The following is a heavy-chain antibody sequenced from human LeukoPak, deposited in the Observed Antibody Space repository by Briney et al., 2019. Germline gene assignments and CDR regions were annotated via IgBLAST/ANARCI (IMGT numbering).Heavy chain of an antibody. V-gene: IGHV4-39*01. J-gene: IGHJ4*02. Sequence: SETLSLICTVSGGSITNNNYHWGWVRQPPGKGLEWIASICYRGDSYYNPSLKSRLTISVDTSENQFSLKLSSVTASDTAMYFCTRLASGTPADYWGQGTLVTVSS. CDR3: TRLASGTPADY. D-gene: IGHD6-6*01. CDR1: GGSITNNNYH. CDR2: ICYRGDS.